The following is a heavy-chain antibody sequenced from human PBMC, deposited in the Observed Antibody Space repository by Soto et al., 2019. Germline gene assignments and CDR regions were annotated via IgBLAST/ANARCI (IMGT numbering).Heavy chain of an antibody. CDR1: GFTFSSYE. D-gene: IGHD3-22*01. CDR3: ARPSEYYDSSGYGS. V-gene: IGHV3-48*03. J-gene: IGHJ5*02. CDR2: ISSSGSTV. Sequence: LRLSCAASGFTFSSYEMNWVRQAPGKGLEWVSYISSSGSTVYYADSVKGRFTIFRDNAKNSLYLQMNSLRVEDTAVYYCARPSEYYDSSGYGSWGQGSLVTVSS.